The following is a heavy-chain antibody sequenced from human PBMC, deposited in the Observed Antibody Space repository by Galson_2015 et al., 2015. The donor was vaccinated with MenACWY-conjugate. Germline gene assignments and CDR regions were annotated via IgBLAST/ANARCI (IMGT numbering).Heavy chain of an antibody. D-gene: IGHD3-9*01. CDR3: ARDLGEDIRRFFDY. Sequence: SVKVSCKASGYTLTSFGISWVRQAPGQGLEWMGWISAYNGDTNYAQELQGRVTMTTDTSTSTAYMELRSLRSDDTAVYYCARDLGEDIRRFFDYWGQGTLVTVSS. J-gene: IGHJ4*02. CDR1: GYTLTSFG. CDR2: ISAYNGDT. V-gene: IGHV1-18*01.